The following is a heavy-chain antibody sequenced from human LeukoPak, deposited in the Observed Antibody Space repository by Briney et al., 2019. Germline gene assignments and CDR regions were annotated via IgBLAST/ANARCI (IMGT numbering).Heavy chain of an antibody. CDR1: GFTFRSYW. D-gene: IGHD6-13*01. Sequence: GGSLRLSCAASGFTFRSYWMHWVRQAPGKGLVWVSRINGDGSSTSDADSVKGRFTISRDNAKNTLYLQMNSLRAEDTAVYYCARGYSSLYRIDYWGQGTLVTVSS. J-gene: IGHJ4*02. CDR2: INGDGSST. CDR3: ARGYSSLYRIDY. V-gene: IGHV3-74*01.